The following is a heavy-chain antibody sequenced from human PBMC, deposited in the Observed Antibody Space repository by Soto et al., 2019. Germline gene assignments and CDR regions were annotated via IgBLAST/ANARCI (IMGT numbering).Heavy chain of an antibody. Sequence: ASVKVSCKASGYTFTSDGISWVRQAPGQGLEWMGWISAYNGNINYAQKLQGRVTMTTDTSTSTAYMELRSLRSDDTAVYYCARPKLQGGNYYYYGMDVWGQGTTVTVSS. CDR1: GYTFTSDG. D-gene: IGHD1-7*01. CDR2: ISAYNGNI. CDR3: ARPKLQGGNYYYYGMDV. J-gene: IGHJ6*02. V-gene: IGHV1-18*04.